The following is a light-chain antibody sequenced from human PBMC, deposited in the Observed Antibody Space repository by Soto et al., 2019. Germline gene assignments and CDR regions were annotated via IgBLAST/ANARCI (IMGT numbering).Light chain of an antibody. CDR3: QSTDSSGNSVV. CDR2: KDT. CDR1: ALPKQY. Sequence: SHELTQPPSVSVSPGQTARITCSGDALPKQYAHWYQQKPGQAPLMVIYKDTERPSGIPERFSGSSSGTTVTLTISGVQAEDEADYYCQSTDSSGNSVVFGGGTQLTVL. V-gene: IGLV3-25*03. J-gene: IGLJ2*01.